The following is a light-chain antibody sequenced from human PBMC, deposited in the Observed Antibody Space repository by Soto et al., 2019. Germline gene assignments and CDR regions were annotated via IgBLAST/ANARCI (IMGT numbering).Light chain of an antibody. Sequence: EIQLTQSPATLSASVGDRVTITCRASQGITGWSAWYQQKPGKAPKLLIFDASTLESGVPPRFTGSVSGTESTLSISNLQPDDLATYYCQQYQRYWTFGHGTKVEVK. J-gene: IGKJ1*01. CDR1: QGITGW. V-gene: IGKV1-5*01. CDR2: DAS. CDR3: QQYQRYWT.